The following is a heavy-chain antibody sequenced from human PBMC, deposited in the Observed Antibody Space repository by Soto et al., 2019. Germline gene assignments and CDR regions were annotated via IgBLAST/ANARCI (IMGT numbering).Heavy chain of an antibody. CDR3: PNSPSFQLYRDYYYYVMDV. CDR1: GFSLSTSGVG. J-gene: IGHJ6*02. D-gene: IGHD3-16*02. Sequence: SGPTLVNPTQTLTLTCTFSGFSLSTSGVGVGWIRQPPGKALEWLALIYWNDDKRYSPSLKSRLTITKDTSKNQVVLTMTNMEPVNTATYYCPNSPSFQLYRDYYYYVMDVWGQGTTVTVP. CDR2: IYWNDDK. V-gene: IGHV2-5*01.